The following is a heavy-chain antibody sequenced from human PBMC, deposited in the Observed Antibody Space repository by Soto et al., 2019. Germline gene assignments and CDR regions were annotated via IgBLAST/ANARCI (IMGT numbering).Heavy chain of an antibody. Sequence: QLQLQESGSGLVKPSQTLSLTCAVSGGSISSGGYSWRWIRQPPGKGLEWIGYIYHSGSTSYIPSLMSRVNIAVVSSKDQLSLKLSSVTAADTAVYYCARAPRVATIYWYFVLWGRGTLVTVSS. CDR1: GGSISSGGYS. J-gene: IGHJ2*01. V-gene: IGHV4-30-2*01. CDR3: ARAPRVATIYWYFVL. CDR2: IYHSGST. D-gene: IGHD5-12*01.